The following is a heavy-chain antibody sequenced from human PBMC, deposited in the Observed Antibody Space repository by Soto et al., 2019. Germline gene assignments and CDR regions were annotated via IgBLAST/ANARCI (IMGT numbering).Heavy chain of an antibody. CDR3: AREAGVRYPFDP. J-gene: IGHJ5*02. V-gene: IGHV4-59*01. Sequence: SETLSLTCTVSGASIRNYYLSWIRQPPGKGLEWIGFVYYSGSTDYNPSLKSRVTISVDTSKNQFSLELSSVTAADTAMYYCAREAGVRYPFDPWGRGTLVTVSS. CDR1: GASIRNYY. CDR2: VYYSGST. D-gene: IGHD3-9*01.